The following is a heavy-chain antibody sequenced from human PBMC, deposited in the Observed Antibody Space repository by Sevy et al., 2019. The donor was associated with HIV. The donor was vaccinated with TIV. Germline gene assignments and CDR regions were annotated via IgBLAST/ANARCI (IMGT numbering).Heavy chain of an antibody. J-gene: IGHJ6*02. CDR2: IYPGDSDT. Sequence: GESLKISCKVSGFTFSNSWIGWVRQMPGKGLEWMGIIYPGDSDTRYSPCFQGQVTIVADKSTATAYLGWTSLKASATATYYCARRGGHVGKEDLLGYNGMEVWGQGTTVTVSS. D-gene: IGHD2-15*01. V-gene: IGHV5-51*01. CDR1: GFTFSNSW. CDR3: ARRGGHVGKEDLLGYNGMEV.